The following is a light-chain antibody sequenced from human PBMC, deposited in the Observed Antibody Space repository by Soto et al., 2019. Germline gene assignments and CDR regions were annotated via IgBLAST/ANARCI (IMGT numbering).Light chain of an antibody. CDR1: QSISNW. J-gene: IGKJ4*01. V-gene: IGKV1-5*03. CDR2: KTS. Sequence: DVHMTQSPSTLSASVGYRFTITCRASQSISNWLAWYQQKPGKAPKFLIYKTSTLESGVPSRFRGSGSGTEFTLTISSVQPDDFETYYCQQYKSYPLTFGGGTKVDIK. CDR3: QQYKSYPLT.